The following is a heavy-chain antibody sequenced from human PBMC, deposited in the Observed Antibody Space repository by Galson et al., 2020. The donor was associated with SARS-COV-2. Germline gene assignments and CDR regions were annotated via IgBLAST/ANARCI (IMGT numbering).Heavy chain of an antibody. J-gene: IGHJ4*02. CDR2: ISYDGSNK. Sequence: GESLKISCAASGFTFSSYAMHWVRQAPGKGLEWVAVISYDGSNKYYADSVKGRFTISIDNSKNTLYLQMNSLRAEDTAVYYCARDRGGYDFFDYWGQGTLVTVSS. CDR3: ARDRGGYDFFDY. CDR1: GFTFSSYA. V-gene: IGHV3-30*04. D-gene: IGHD5-12*01.